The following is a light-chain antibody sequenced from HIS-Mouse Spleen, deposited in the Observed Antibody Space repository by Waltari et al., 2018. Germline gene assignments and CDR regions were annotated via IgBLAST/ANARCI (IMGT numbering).Light chain of an antibody. CDR3: YSTDSSGNHRV. V-gene: IGLV3-10*01. J-gene: IGLJ3*02. CDR1: ALPRKY. CDR2: EDS. Sequence: SYELPQPPSVSVSPGQTARSPCSGGALPRKYAYWYQQKSGQAPVLVIYEDSKRPSGIPERFSGSSSGTMATLTISGAQVEDEADYYCYSTDSSGNHRVFGGGTKLTVL.